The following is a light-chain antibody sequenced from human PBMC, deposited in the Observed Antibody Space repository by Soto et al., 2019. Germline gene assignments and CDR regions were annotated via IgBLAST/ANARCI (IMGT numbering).Light chain of an antibody. CDR1: QNINTY. J-gene: IGKJ3*01. CDR3: QQISSAPFT. V-gene: IGKV1-39*01. Sequence: DIQMTQSPYSLSAAVGDRVTITCRASQNINTYLNWYQQKPGKAPKLLIFDAASLQSGVPSRFSGSGSRTDFTLTITSLQPEDFATYYCQQISSAPFTFGPGTKVDIK. CDR2: DAA.